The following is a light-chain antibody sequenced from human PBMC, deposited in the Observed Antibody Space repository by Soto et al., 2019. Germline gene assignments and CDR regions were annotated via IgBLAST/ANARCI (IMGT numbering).Light chain of an antibody. V-gene: IGLV4-69*01. Sequence: QLVLTQSPSASASLGASVKLTCTLSSGHSSYAIAWHQQKPEKGPRYLMKLNSDGSHSKGDGIPDRFSGSSSGAERYLTISCLQSEDEADYYCQTWGTGIQIFGGGTQLTVL. J-gene: IGLJ2*01. CDR2: LNSDGSH. CDR3: QTWGTGIQI. CDR1: SGHSSYA.